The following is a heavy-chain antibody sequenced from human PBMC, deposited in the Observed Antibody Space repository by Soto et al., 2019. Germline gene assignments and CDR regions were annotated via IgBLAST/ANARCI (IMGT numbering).Heavy chain of an antibody. CDR2: ISGSGGST. J-gene: IGHJ4*02. CDR3: AKDPTVDWNDAIDY. V-gene: IGHV3-23*04. D-gene: IGHD1-1*01. Sequence: EVQLVESGGGLIQPGGSLRLSCAASGFTVSSNYMSWVRQAPGKGLEWVSAISGSGGSTYYADSVKGRFTISRDNSKNTLYLQMNSLRAEDTAVYYCAKDPTVDWNDAIDYWGQGTLVTVSS. CDR1: GFTVSSNY.